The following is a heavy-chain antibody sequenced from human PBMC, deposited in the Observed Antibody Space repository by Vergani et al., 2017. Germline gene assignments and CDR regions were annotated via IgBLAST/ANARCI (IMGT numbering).Heavy chain of an antibody. J-gene: IGHJ6*02. D-gene: IGHD3-10*01. CDR3: AKGDSAYTMLRGRPDHYFGIDV. CDR1: GFTFRSYG. Sequence: QVQLVESGGGVVQPGGSLRLSCAASGFTFRSYGIHWVRQAPGKGLEWVAFIQYDAGNKYYADSMKGRFTISRDNSKNTLYLQMNSLRAEDTAVYYCAKGDSAYTMLRGRPDHYFGIDVWGQGTTVIVSS. CDR2: IQYDAGNK. V-gene: IGHV3-30*02.